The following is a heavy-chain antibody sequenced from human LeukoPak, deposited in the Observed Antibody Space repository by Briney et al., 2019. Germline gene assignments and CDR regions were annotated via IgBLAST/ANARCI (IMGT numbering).Heavy chain of an antibody. J-gene: IGHJ5*02. Sequence: GASVKVSCKASGYTFTSYYMHWVRQAPGQGLEWMGIINPSGGSTSYAQKFQGRVTMTRDMSTSTVYMELSSLRSEDTAVYYCAREAYYDFWSGYSAAILFDPWGQGTLVTVSS. CDR1: GYTFTSYY. V-gene: IGHV1-46*01. CDR2: INPSGGST. D-gene: IGHD3-3*01. CDR3: AREAYYDFWSGYSAAILFDP.